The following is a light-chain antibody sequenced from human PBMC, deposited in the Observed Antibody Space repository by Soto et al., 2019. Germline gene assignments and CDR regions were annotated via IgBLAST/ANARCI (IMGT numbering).Light chain of an antibody. V-gene: IGLV2-14*03. J-gene: IGLJ1*01. CDR1: SSDIGSYNH. CDR3: ISYTDRQSYL. CDR2: AVS. Sequence: VLTQPASVSGSPGQSITISCSGTSSDIGSYNHVAWYQQFPGKSPKLMIYAVSDRPSGVSDRFSGSKSGITASLTISGLQTEDEADYYCISYTDRQSYLFGTGTKVTVL.